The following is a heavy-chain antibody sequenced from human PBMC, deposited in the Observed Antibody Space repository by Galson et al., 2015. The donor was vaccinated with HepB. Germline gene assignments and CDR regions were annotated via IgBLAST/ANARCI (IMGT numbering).Heavy chain of an antibody. CDR2: LNQHGNEQ. CDR3: VRDALGGYDF. J-gene: IGHJ6*02. CDR1: GFTFTDHW. D-gene: IGHD3-22*01. Sequence: SLRLSCAASGFTFTDHWMSWVRQTPRRGLVWVTNLNQHGNEQYYADSVKGRFSISRDNAKNSLYLQMNSLIDEDTAVYYCVRDALGGYDFWGQGTTVIVSS. V-gene: IGHV3-7*03.